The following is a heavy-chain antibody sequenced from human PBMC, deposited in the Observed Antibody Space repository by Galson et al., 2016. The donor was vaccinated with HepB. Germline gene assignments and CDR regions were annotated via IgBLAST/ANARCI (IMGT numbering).Heavy chain of an antibody. D-gene: IGHD1-26*01. CDR2: VSVDGKNK. Sequence: SLRLSCAPSGFTFRTYSMHWVRQAPGKGLEWVALVSVDGKNKFYADSVKGRFTISKDNSQSTLFLQMNSLRTDDTAVYFCARDRRPAGAFKSERVGAADCWGQGTLVSASS. CDR1: GFTFRTYS. V-gene: IGHV3-30*04. J-gene: IGHJ4*02. CDR3: ARDRRPAGAFKSERVGAADC.